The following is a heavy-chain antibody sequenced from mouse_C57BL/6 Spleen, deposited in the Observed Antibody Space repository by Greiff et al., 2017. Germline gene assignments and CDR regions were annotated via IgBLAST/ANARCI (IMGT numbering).Heavy chain of an antibody. J-gene: IGHJ2*01. Sequence: VQLQQPGAELVRPGSSVKLSCKASGYTFTSYWMTWVKQRPVQGLEWIGNIDPTDSENHYNQKFKNKAKLTLDKSSSTAYMQLSSLTSEDSSVYYCAISMLYYFGYWGQGTTLTVSS. V-gene: IGHV1-52*01. CDR3: AISMLYYFGY. CDR2: IDPTDSEN. CDR1: GYTFTSYW.